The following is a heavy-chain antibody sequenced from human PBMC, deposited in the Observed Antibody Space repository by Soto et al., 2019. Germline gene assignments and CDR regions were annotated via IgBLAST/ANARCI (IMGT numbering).Heavy chain of an antibody. V-gene: IGHV4-39*01. D-gene: IGHD1-1*01. Sequence: PSETLSLTCTVSGGSISSSSYYWGWIRQPPGKGMERIGSFYYSVSTYYNPSLKSRVTISVDTSKNQFSLKLSSVTAADTAVYYCARHVKRARSAAQRLTNYYYYGMDVWGQGTTVTVSS. J-gene: IGHJ6*02. CDR3: ARHVKRARSAAQRLTNYYYYGMDV. CDR2: FYYSVST. CDR1: GGSISSSSYY.